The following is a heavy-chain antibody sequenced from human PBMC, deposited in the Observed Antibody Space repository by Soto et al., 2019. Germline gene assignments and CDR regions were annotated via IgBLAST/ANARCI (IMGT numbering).Heavy chain of an antibody. CDR2: INPNSGGT. CDR1: GYTFTGYY. Sequence: AASVKVSCKASGYTFTGYYMHWVRQAPGQGLEWMGWINPNSGGTNYAQKFQGWVTMTRDTSISTAYMELSRLRSDDTAVYYCALQLWLRGRSNWFDPWGQGTLVTVSS. V-gene: IGHV1-2*04. J-gene: IGHJ5*02. CDR3: ALQLWLRGRSNWFDP. D-gene: IGHD5-18*01.